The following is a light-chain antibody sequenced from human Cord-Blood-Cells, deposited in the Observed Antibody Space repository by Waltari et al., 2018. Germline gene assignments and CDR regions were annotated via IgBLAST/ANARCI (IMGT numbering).Light chain of an antibody. V-gene: IGKV1-33*01. CDR3: QQYDNLPT. J-gene: IGKJ4*01. CDR2: DAS. CDR1: QDISNY. Sequence: DIQMTQSPSSLSASAGDRVTITCQASQDISNYLNWYQQKPGKAPKLLIYDASNLETGVPSRFSVSGSGTEFTFTISSLQPEDIATYYCQQYDNLPTFGGGSKVEIK.